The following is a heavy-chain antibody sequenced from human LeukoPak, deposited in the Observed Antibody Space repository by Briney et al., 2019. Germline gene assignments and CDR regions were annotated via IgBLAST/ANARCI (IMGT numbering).Heavy chain of an antibody. D-gene: IGHD3-22*01. J-gene: IGHJ4*02. Sequence: PSETLSLTCTVSGGSISSYYWSWIRQPPGKGLEWIGHIYYSGSTNYNPSLKSRVTISVDTSKNQFSLKLSSVTAADTAVYYCARLWYYDSSGYPDYWGQGTLVTVSS. CDR1: GGSISSYY. V-gene: IGHV4-59*08. CDR3: ARLWYYDSSGYPDY. CDR2: IYYSGST.